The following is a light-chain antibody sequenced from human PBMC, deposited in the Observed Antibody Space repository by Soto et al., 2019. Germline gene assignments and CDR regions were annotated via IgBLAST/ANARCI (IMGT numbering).Light chain of an antibody. CDR1: QSVSSN. V-gene: IGKV3-15*01. Sequence: EIVMTQSPATLSVSPGERATLSCRASQSVSSNLAWYQLKPGQAPRLLIHGASTRATGIPARFSGSGSGTEFTLTISSLQSEDFAVYSCQQYNNWPPWTFGQGTKVDI. J-gene: IGKJ1*01. CDR3: QQYNNWPPWT. CDR2: GAS.